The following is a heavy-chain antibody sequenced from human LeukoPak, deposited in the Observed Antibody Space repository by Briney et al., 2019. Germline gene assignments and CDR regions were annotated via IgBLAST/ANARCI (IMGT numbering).Heavy chain of an antibody. CDR1: GGTFSSYA. CDR3: ARETAMAKSYYYYYMDV. V-gene: IGHV1-69*05. D-gene: IGHD5-18*01. CDR2: IIPIFGTA. Sequence: SVKVSCKASGGTFSSYAISWVRQAPGQGLEWMGRIIPIFGTANYAQKFQGRVTITTDESTSTAYMELSSLRSEDTAVCYCARETAMAKSYYYYYMDVWGKGTTVTVSS. J-gene: IGHJ6*03.